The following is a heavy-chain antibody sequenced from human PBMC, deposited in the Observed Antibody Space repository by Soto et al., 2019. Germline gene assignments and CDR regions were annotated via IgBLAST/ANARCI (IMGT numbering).Heavy chain of an antibody. J-gene: IGHJ4*02. D-gene: IGHD3-10*01. V-gene: IGHV3-33*01. CDR1: GFTFSSYG. Sequence: GGSLRLSCAASGFTFSSYGMHWVRQAPGKGLEWVAVIWYDGSNKYYADSVKGRFTISRDNSKNTLYLQMNSLRAEDTAVYYCARGRHYYGSGSYWLDYWGQGTLVTVSS. CDR3: ARGRHYYGSGSYWLDY. CDR2: IWYDGSNK.